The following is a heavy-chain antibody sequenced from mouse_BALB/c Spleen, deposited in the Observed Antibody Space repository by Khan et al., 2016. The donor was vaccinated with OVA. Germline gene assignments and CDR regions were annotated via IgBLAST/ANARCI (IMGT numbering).Heavy chain of an antibody. J-gene: IGHJ3*01. V-gene: IGHV1-4*01. CDR3: VREGAYHRSDGWFAY. D-gene: IGHD2-14*01. Sequence: VQLQQSRAELARPGASVKMSCKASGYTFTSYTIHWVRQRPGQAPEWIGHINPSNDYTNYNQNFKDKATLIVDKSSTTAYMQLSSLTSEDSAVEYCVREGAYHRSDGWFAYWGQGTLVTVSA. CDR2: INPSNDYT. CDR1: GYTFTSYT.